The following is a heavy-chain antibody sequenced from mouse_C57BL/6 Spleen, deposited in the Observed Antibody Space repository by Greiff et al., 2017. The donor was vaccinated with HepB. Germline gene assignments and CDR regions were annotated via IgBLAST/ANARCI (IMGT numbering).Heavy chain of an antibody. CDR1: GFSLTSYG. Sequence: VQLKQSGPGLVQPSLSLSITCTVSGFSLTSYGVHWVRQSPGKGLEWLGVIWRGGSTDYNAAFMSRLSITKDNSKSQVFFKMNSLQADDTAIYYCAKPNYYDYDGGYAMDYWGQGTSVTVSS. J-gene: IGHJ4*01. V-gene: IGHV2-5*01. D-gene: IGHD2-4*01. CDR3: AKPNYYDYDGGYAMDY. CDR2: IWRGGST.